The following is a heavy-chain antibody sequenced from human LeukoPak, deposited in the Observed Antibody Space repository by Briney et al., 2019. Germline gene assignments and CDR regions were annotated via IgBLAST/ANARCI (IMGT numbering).Heavy chain of an antibody. Sequence: GGSLRLSCAVSGFAFGSEAMSWVRQSPARGLEWVASISPGGGTTYYADYVKGRFTISRDNSNNTLYVQMNSLRAEVTAVYYCAKVRSGSANWALRIFDNWGQGTLVTVSS. CDR2: ISPGGGTT. J-gene: IGHJ4*02. D-gene: IGHD1-1*01. CDR1: GFAFGSEA. V-gene: IGHV3-23*01. CDR3: AKVRSGSANWALRIFDN.